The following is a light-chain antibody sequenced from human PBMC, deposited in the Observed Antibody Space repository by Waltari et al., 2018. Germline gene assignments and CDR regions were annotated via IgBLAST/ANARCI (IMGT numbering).Light chain of an antibody. V-gene: IGKV2D-29*01. Sequence: DIVMTQTPPSLPVTPGEPASSSCRSSQSLLHTDGRTYLYWYLQKPGQPPRLLIYRVSNRFSGVPDRFSGSGSGTDFTLKISRVEAEDVGVYYCMQSLQSPFTFGPGTKLDIK. CDR1: QSLLHTDGRTY. CDR2: RVS. CDR3: MQSLQSPFT. J-gene: IGKJ3*01.